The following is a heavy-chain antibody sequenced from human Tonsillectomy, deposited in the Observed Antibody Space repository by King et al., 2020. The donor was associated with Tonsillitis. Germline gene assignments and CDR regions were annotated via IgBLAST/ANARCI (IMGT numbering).Heavy chain of an antibody. CDR1: GGSISSYY. J-gene: IGHJ4*02. Sequence: VQLQESGPGLVKPSETLSLTCTVSGGSISSYYWSWIRQPPGKGLAWIGYIYYRGSTNYHPSLHSRVTISVDTSKNQFSLKLSSVTAADTAVYYCARVLSGYVYYFDYWGQGTLVTVSS. D-gene: IGHD5-18*01. CDR2: IYYRGST. V-gene: IGHV4-59*01. CDR3: ARVLSGYVYYFDY.